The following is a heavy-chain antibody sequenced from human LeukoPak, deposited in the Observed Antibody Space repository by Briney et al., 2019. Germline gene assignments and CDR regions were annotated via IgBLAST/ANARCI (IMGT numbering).Heavy chain of an antibody. J-gene: IGHJ3*02. D-gene: IGHD2-2*01. CDR1: GFTFSNAW. V-gene: IGHV3-15*01. CDR3: TTDSIVVVPAAMYDAFDI. Sequence: GGSLRLSCAASGFTFSNAWMSWVRQAPGKGLEWVGRIKSKTDGGTTDYAAPVKGRFTISRDDSKNTLYLQMNSLKTEDTAVYYCTTDSIVVVPAAMYDAFDIWGQGTMVTVSS. CDR2: IKSKTDGGTT.